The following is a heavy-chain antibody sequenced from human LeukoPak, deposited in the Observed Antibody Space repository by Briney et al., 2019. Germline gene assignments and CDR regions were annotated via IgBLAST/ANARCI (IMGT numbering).Heavy chain of an antibody. CDR2: FYYSGSI. J-gene: IGHJ4*02. D-gene: IGHD3-3*01. Sequence: SETLSLTCTVSGGSISSYYWSWIRQPPGKGLEWIGSFYYSGSIFDNRSLRSRVTISIDMSKNQFLLKLTSVTAADTAVYYCARGDFWSGWTDYWGQGTLVTVSS. V-gene: IGHV4-59*12. CDR1: GGSISSYY. CDR3: ARGDFWSGWTDY.